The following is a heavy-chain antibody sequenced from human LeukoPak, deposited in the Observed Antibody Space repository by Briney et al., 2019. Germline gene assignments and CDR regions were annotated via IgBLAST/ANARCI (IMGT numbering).Heavy chain of an antibody. J-gene: IGHJ2*01. V-gene: IGHV3-33*01. CDR2: IWYDGSNK. CDR3: ARGNVGIGFYWYFDL. Sequence: GRSLRLSCVASGFTFNNYGMHWVRQAPGKGLEWVAVIWYDGSNKYYTDSVKGRFTISRDNSKNTLYLQMSSLRAEDTALYYCARGNVGIGFYWYFDLWGRGTLVTVSS. CDR1: GFTFNNYG. D-gene: IGHD7-27*01.